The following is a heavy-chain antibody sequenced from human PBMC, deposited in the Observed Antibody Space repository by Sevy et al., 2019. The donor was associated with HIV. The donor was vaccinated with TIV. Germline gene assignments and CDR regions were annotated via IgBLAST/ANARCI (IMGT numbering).Heavy chain of an antibody. CDR3: AKPVSYGDYGGLVH. Sequence: VGSLRLSCAASGFTFSSSAMSWVRQAPGKGLAWVSVISDSGGTTYYADSVKGRFTISRDNSKNTVYLQMNSLRVEDAAVYYCAKPVSYGDYGGLVHWGQGTLVTVSS. CDR1: GFTFSSSA. J-gene: IGHJ4*02. V-gene: IGHV3-23*01. D-gene: IGHD4-17*01. CDR2: ISDSGGTT.